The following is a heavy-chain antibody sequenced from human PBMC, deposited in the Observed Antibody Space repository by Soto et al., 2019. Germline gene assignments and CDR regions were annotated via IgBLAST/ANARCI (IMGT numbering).Heavy chain of an antibody. CDR1: GFTFSSYG. CDR2: ISYDGSDK. J-gene: IGHJ6*02. V-gene: IGHV3-30*18. D-gene: IGHD2-2*01. Sequence: QVQLVESGGGVVQPGRSLRLSCAASGFTFSSYGMHWVRQAPGKGLEWVAVISYDGSDKYYADSVKGRFTISRDNSKNRLYLQMNSLRAEDTAVYYCAKGEDIVLVPAATPGGGMDVWGQGTTVTVSS. CDR3: AKGEDIVLVPAATPGGGMDV.